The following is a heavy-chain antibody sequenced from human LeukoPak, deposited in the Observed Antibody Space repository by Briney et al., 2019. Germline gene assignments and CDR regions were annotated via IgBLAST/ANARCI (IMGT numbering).Heavy chain of an antibody. Sequence: KASETLSLTCTVSGGSISSHYWSWIRQPPGKGLEWIGYIYYSGSTNYNPSLKSRVTISVDTSKNQFSLKLSSVTAADTAVYYCARNRYYFDYWGQGTLVNVSS. D-gene: IGHD1-14*01. V-gene: IGHV4-59*11. CDR2: IYYSGST. CDR1: GGSISSHY. CDR3: ARNRYYFDY. J-gene: IGHJ4*02.